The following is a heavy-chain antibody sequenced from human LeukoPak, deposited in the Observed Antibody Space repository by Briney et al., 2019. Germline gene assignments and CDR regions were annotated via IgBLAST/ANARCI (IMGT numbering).Heavy chain of an antibody. J-gene: IGHJ5*02. D-gene: IGHD2-2*01. CDR3: ARAIPAAISLGFDP. CDR1: GGSFSGYY. CDR2: INHSGST. V-gene: IGHV4-34*01. Sequence: SETLSLTCAVYGGSFSGYYWSWIRQPPGKGLEWIGEINHSGSTNYNPSLKSRVTISVDTSKNQFSLKLSSVTAADTAVYYCARAIPAAISLGFDPWGQGTLVTVSS.